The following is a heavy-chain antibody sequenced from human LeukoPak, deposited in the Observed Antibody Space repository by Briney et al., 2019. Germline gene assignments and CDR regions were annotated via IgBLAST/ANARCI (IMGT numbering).Heavy chain of an antibody. CDR2: INPNSGGT. Sequence: GASVKVSCKASGYTFTGHYMHWVRQAPGQGLEWMGWINPNSGGTNYAQKFQGRVTMTRDTSISTAYMELSRLRSDDTAVYYCARALRYCSSTSCSLAHYYYYMDVWGKGTTVTVSS. CDR3: ARALRYCSSTSCSLAHYYYYMDV. J-gene: IGHJ6*03. CDR1: GYTFTGHY. V-gene: IGHV1-2*02. D-gene: IGHD2-2*01.